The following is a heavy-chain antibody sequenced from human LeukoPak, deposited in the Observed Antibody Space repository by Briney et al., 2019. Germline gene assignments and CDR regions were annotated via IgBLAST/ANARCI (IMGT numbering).Heavy chain of an antibody. J-gene: IGHJ4*02. CDR1: GGSISSSSYY. CDR2: IYYSGST. D-gene: IGHD5-12*01. CDR3: ARHSGYSGYDFDY. V-gene: IGHV4-39*01. Sequence: SETLSLTCTVSGGSISSSSYYWGWIRQPPGKGLECIGSIYYSGSTYYNPSLKSRVTISVDTSKNQFSLKLSSVTAADTAVYYCARHSGYSGYDFDYWGQGTLVTVSS.